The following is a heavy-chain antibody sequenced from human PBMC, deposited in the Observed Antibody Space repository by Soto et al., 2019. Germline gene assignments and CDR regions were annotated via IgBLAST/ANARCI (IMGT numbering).Heavy chain of an antibody. D-gene: IGHD3-16*01. Sequence: PSETLPPTCSVSSNSVSSGAYYWRWSRRPPGKGLEWIGYVYYSGRTSYNPSLETGVTISVDTSKNQFSLKLTSVTPADTAVYYCAKDLGGWLSRAEYFQHWGQGTLVTVSS. CDR1: SNSVSSGAYY. CDR3: AKDLGGWLSRAEYFQH. CDR2: VYYSGRT. J-gene: IGHJ1*01. V-gene: IGHV4-61*08.